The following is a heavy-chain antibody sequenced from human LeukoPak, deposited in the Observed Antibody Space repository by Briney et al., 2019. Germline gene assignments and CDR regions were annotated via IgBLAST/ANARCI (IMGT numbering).Heavy chain of an antibody. Sequence: ASETLSLTCAVSGYSISSGYYWGWIRQPPGKGLEWNGSIYHSGSTYYDPSLKSRVTISVDTSKNQFSLKLSSVTAADTAVYYCASVLGATTKLDYWGQGTLVTVSS. V-gene: IGHV4-38-2*01. J-gene: IGHJ4*02. CDR1: GYSISSGYY. CDR3: ASVLGATTKLDY. CDR2: IYHSGST. D-gene: IGHD1-26*01.